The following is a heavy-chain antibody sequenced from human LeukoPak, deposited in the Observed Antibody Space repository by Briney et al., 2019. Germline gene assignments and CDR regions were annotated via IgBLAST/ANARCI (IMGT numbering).Heavy chain of an antibody. Sequence: PSETLSLTCTVSGVAISSFYWSWIRQSPGRGLEWIGSIYTRGNSYYNPSLKSRVTISVDTSKNQFSLKLSSVTAADTAVYYCASGSYGGNSGWFDPWGQGTLVTVSS. J-gene: IGHJ5*02. CDR2: IYTRGNS. CDR1: GVAISSFY. D-gene: IGHD4-23*01. CDR3: ASGSYGGNSGWFDP. V-gene: IGHV4-4*09.